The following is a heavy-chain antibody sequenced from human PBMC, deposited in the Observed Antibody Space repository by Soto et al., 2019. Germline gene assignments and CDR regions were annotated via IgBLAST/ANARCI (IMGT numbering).Heavy chain of an antibody. Sequence: ASVKVSCKASGYTFTSYYMHWVRQAPGQGLEWMGIINPSGGSTSYAQKFQGRVTMTRDTSTSTVYMELRSLRSEDTAVYYCASNSGSYISYYYYGMDVWGQGTTVTVSS. CDR2: INPSGGST. CDR1: GYTFTSYY. D-gene: IGHD3-10*01. J-gene: IGHJ6*02. CDR3: ASNSGSYISYYYYGMDV. V-gene: IGHV1-46*01.